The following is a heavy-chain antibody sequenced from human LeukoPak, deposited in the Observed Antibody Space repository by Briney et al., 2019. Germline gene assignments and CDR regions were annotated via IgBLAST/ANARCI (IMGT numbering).Heavy chain of an antibody. CDR1: GGSISSGGYY. J-gene: IGHJ6*02. CDR3: AREYSSPYYYYCGMDV. CDR2: IYYSGST. Sequence: PSQTLSLTCTVSGGSISSGGYYWSWIRQHPGKGLEWIGYIYYSGSTYYNPSLKSRVTISVDTSKNQFSLKLSSVTAADTAVYYCAREYSSPYYYYCGMDVWGQGTTVTVSS. D-gene: IGHD6-13*01. V-gene: IGHV4-31*03.